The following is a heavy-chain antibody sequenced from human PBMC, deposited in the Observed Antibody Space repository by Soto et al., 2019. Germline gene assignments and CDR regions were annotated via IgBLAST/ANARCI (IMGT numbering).Heavy chain of an antibody. CDR3: APLSVSLSGPYGIHV. J-gene: IGHJ6*02. CDR1: GYCVTSSDYY. CDR2: MFYSVLT. Sequence: PSKTLSLTCSVSGYCVTSSDYYWAWIRQPPGKGLEWIGSMFYSVLTYYNPSLKSRVTLSVDTSKNQFSVRLNSVTAADTAVYYCAPLSVSLSGPYGIHVWGQGTTVTGSS. D-gene: IGHD2-15*01. V-gene: IGHV4-39*01.